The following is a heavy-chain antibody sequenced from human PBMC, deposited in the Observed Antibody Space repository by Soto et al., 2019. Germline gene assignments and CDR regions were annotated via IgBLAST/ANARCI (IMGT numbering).Heavy chain of an antibody. CDR3: ARAKNYDYVWGSYRFPSLLDY. J-gene: IGHJ4*02. V-gene: IGHV4-34*01. Sequence: PSETLSLTCAVYGGSCSGYYWSWIRQPPGKGLEWIGEINHSGSTNYNPSLKSRVTISVDTSKNQFSLKLSSVTAADTAVYYCARAKNYDYVWGSYRFPSLLDYWGQGTLVTVSS. CDR1: GGSCSGYY. CDR2: INHSGST. D-gene: IGHD3-16*02.